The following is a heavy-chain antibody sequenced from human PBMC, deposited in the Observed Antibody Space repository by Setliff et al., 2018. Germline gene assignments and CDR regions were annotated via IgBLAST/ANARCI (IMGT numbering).Heavy chain of an antibody. CDR3: AAASNYYDY. Sequence: SGPTLVNPTQTLTLTCTFSGFSLSTSGICVSWTRQPPGKALEWLARIDWDDDKYYTPSLKTRLTISKDTSKNQVVLTMTNMDPVDTATYYCAAASNYYDYWGQGTLVTVLL. CDR1: GFSLSTSGIC. CDR2: IDWDDDK. J-gene: IGHJ4*02. V-gene: IGHV2-70*11.